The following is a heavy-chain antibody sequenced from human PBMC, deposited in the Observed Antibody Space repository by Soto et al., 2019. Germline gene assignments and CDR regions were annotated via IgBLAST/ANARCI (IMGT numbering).Heavy chain of an antibody. CDR2: IYNDGTYS. CDR1: GFIFKVYW. J-gene: IGHJ4*02. Sequence: GGSLRLSCAASGFIFKVYWMHWVRQSPGKGLVWISRIYNDGTYSDYADSVRGRFTISRDNVNDTLYLQMNNLRAEDSGLYYCTRGPRPISTGTGAYWGQGTQVTVSS. D-gene: IGHD3-10*01. V-gene: IGHV3-74*01. CDR3: TRGPRPISTGTGAY.